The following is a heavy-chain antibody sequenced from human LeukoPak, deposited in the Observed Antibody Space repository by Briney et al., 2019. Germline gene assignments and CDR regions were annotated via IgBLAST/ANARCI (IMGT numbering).Heavy chain of an antibody. V-gene: IGHV3-48*01. CDR2: ISSSSSTI. CDR3: ARVAANYYYGMDV. Sequence: GGSLRLSCAASGFTFSSYSMNWVRQAPGKRLEWVSYISSSSSTIYYADSVKGRFTISRDNAKNSLYLQMNSLRAEDTAVYYCARVAANYYYGMDVWGQGTTVTVSS. D-gene: IGHD6-25*01. J-gene: IGHJ6*02. CDR1: GFTFSSYS.